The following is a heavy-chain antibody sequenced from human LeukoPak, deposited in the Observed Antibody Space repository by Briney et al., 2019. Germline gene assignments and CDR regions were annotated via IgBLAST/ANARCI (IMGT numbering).Heavy chain of an antibody. D-gene: IGHD4-23*01. CDR2: INSDGSST. Sequence: PGGSLRLSCAASGFTFSSHWMHWVRQAPGKGLVWVSHINSDGSSTNYADPVKGRFTISRDNAKNTLYLQMNTLRAEDTAVYYCARDLGLDYGGSQWGQGTLVTVSS. CDR3: ARDLGLDYGGSQ. J-gene: IGHJ4*02. V-gene: IGHV3-74*01. CDR1: GFTFSSHW.